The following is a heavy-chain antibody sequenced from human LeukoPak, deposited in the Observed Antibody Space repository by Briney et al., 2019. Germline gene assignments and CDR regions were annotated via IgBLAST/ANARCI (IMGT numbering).Heavy chain of an antibody. J-gene: IGHJ5*02. D-gene: IGHD6-13*01. CDR3: ARGDKSWRDRGSWFDP. CDR1: GYTFTGYY. CDR2: INPNSGGT. Sequence: ASVTVSCKSSGYTFTGYYMHWVRQAPGQGLEWMGWINPNSGGTNYAQKFQGRVTMTRDTSISTAYMELRRLRSDDTAVYYCARGDKSWRDRGSWFDPWGQGTLVTVSS. V-gene: IGHV1-2*02.